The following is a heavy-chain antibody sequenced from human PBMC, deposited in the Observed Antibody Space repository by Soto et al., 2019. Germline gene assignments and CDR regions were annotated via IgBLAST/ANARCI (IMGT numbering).Heavy chain of an antibody. Sequence: ASVKVSCKASGYTFTSYYMHWVRQAPGQGLEWMGIINPSGGSTSYAQKFQGRVTMTRDTSTSTVYMELSSLRSEDTAVYYCARSSMVRYYGMDVWGQGTTVTSP. D-gene: IGHD3-10*01. J-gene: IGHJ6*02. CDR3: ARSSMVRYYGMDV. CDR1: GYTFTSYY. V-gene: IGHV1-46*01. CDR2: INPSGGST.